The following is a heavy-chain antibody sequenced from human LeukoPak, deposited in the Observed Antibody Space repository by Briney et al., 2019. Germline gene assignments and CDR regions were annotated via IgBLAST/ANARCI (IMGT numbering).Heavy chain of an antibody. CDR3: ARVEYSSGFNAFDI. Sequence: PSETLSLTCAVYGGSFSGYYWSWIRQPPGKGLEWIGEINHSGSTNYNPSLKSRVTISVDTSKNQFSLKLSSVTAADTAVYYCARVEYSSGFNAFDIWGQGTMVTVSS. CDR2: INHSGST. CDR1: GGSFSGYY. V-gene: IGHV4-34*01. J-gene: IGHJ3*02. D-gene: IGHD6-19*01.